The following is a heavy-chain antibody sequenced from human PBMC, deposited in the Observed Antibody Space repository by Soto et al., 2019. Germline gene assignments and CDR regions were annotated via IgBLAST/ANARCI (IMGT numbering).Heavy chain of an antibody. CDR1: GDSVSSKSVA. V-gene: IGHV6-1*01. Sequence: SQTLSLTCAIFGDSVSSKSVAWNWIRQSPSRGLEWLGRTYYRSKWYNDYAVSVKSRIDINPDTSKNQFSLQLNSVSPEDTAMYYCARESYGSGSYDGMDVWGQGTTVTV. D-gene: IGHD3-10*01. CDR3: ARESYGSGSYDGMDV. CDR2: TYYRSKWYN. J-gene: IGHJ6*02.